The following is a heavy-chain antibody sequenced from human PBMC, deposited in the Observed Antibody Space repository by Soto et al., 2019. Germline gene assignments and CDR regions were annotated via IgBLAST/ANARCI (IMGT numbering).Heavy chain of an antibody. CDR1: GFTFSAYS. CDR2: IISSSSTI. Sequence: EVQLVESGGGLVQPGGFLRLSCAASGFTFSAYSMNWVRQAPGKGLEWVSYIISSSSTIYYADSVKGRFTISRDNAKISVYLQMNSLRDEDTAVYYCARDRPADYWGQGTLVTVSS. J-gene: IGHJ4*02. CDR3: ARDRPADY. V-gene: IGHV3-48*02.